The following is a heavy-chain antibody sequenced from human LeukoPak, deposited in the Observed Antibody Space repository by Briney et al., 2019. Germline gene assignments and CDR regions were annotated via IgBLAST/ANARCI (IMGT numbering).Heavy chain of an antibody. V-gene: IGHV3-11*01. J-gene: IGHJ4*02. Sequence: GGSLRLPCAASGFTFSDYYMSWIRQAPGKGLEWVSYISSSGSTIYYADSVKGRFTISRDNAKNSLYLQMNSLRAEDTAVYCCVGRRELAIDYWGQGTLVTVSS. CDR3: VGRRELAIDY. CDR2: ISSSGSTI. CDR1: GFTFSDYY. D-gene: IGHD1-26*01.